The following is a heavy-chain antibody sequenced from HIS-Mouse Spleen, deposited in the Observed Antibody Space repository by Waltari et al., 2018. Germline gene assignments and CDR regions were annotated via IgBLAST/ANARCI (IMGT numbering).Heavy chain of an antibody. Sequence: QVTLRESGPALVKPTQTLTLTCTFSGFSLSTSGMCVSWIRQPPGKALEWLARIDWDDDKYYSTSLKPRLTISRYTSKNQVVLTMTNMDPLDTATYYCARIAEGYTSGWYAFDYWGQGTLVTVSS. CDR1: GFSLSTSGMC. J-gene: IGHJ4*02. D-gene: IGHD6-19*01. CDR2: IDWDDDK. V-gene: IGHV2-70*15. CDR3: ARIAEGYTSGWYAFDY.